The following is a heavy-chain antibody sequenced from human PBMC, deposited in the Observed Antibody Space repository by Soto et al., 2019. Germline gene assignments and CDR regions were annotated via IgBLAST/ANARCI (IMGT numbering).Heavy chain of an antibody. Sequence: SETLSLTCAVYGGSFSGYYWSWIRQPPGKGLEWIGEINHSGSTNYNPSLKSRVTISVDTSKNQFSLKLSSVTAADTAVYYCARVLLPGFGSSGYYVFDYWGQGTLVTVSS. V-gene: IGHV4-34*01. D-gene: IGHD3-22*01. CDR2: INHSGST. J-gene: IGHJ4*02. CDR1: GGSFSGYY. CDR3: ARVLLPGFGSSGYYVFDY.